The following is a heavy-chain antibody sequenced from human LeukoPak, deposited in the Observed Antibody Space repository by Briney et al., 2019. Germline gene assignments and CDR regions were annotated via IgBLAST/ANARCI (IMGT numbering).Heavy chain of an antibody. CDR3: ARGAERLTATPFDY. CDR1: GGSISNYY. J-gene: IGHJ4*02. V-gene: IGHV4-59*01. Sequence: SETLSLTCTVSGGSISNYYWSWIRQPPPKGLEWIGYIYYSGRTNYNPSLKSRVTISMDTSKNHFSLTLSSVTAADTALYYCARGAERLTATPFDYWGQGTLITVSS. D-gene: IGHD2-21*02. CDR2: IYYSGRT.